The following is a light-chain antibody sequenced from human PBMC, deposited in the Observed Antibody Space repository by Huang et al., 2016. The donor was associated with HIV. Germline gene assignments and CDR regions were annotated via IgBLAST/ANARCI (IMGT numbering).Light chain of an antibody. V-gene: IGKV1-5*03. CDR3: QQFNTYSYT. Sequence: DIQMTQSPSTLSASVGDRVTITCRASQSISNWLAWYQQKPGKAPGLLIYKASTLHTGVPSRFSGRGSGTEFTLTISSLQPDDFATYYCQQFNTYSYTFGQGTMLEIK. J-gene: IGKJ2*01. CDR1: QSISNW. CDR2: KAS.